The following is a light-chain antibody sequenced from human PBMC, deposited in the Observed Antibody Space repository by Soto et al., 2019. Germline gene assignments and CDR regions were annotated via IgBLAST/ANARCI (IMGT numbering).Light chain of an antibody. J-gene: IGKJ5*01. CDR2: DAS. CDR1: QSVSSY. CDR3: QQRSNWPPIT. V-gene: IGKV3-11*01. Sequence: EIVLTQSPATLSLSPGERATLSCRASQSVSSYLACYQQKPGQAPRPLIYDASNRATGIPARFSGSGSGPDFTLTISSLEHEDFAVYYCQQRSNWPPITFGQGTRLEIK.